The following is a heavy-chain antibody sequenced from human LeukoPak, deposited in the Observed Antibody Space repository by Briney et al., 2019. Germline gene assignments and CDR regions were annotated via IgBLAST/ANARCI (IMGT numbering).Heavy chain of an antibody. Sequence: GALRLSCAASGFTFSSYGMSWVRQAPGKGLEWVSSISGSDDSTYYADSVKGRFTISRDNSKNTLYLQMNSLRAEDTAIYYCAKDEGKSYYDSSGGDAFDIWARGQWSPSLQ. V-gene: IGHV3-23*01. CDR2: ISGSDDST. J-gene: IGHJ3*02. D-gene: IGHD3-22*01. CDR1: GFTFSSYG. CDR3: AKDEGKSYYDSSGGDAFDI.